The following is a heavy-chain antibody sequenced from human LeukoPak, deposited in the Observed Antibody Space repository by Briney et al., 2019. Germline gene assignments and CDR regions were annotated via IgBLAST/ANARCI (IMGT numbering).Heavy chain of an antibody. CDR1: GGSISSSSYY. CDR3: ARHLGTTVTTAFDY. Sequence: SETLSPTCTVSGGSISSSSYYWGWIRQPPGKGLEWIGSIYYSGSTYYNLSLKSRVTISVDTSKNQFSLKLRSVTAADTAVYYCARHLGTTVTTAFDYWGQGTLVTVSS. D-gene: IGHD4-17*01. V-gene: IGHV4-39*01. J-gene: IGHJ4*02. CDR2: IYYSGST.